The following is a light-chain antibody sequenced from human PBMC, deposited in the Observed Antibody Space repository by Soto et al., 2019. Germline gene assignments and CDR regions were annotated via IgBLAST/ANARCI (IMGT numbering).Light chain of an antibody. CDR3: QQDNHWPPGYT. CDR2: GAS. J-gene: IGKJ2*01. Sequence: EIVMTQSPATLSVSPGERATLSCRASQSVSSNLAWYQQKPGQAPRLLIYGASTRATGIPARFSGSGSGTEFTLPISSLQSEDFAVYYCQQDNHWPPGYTFGQGTKLEIK. V-gene: IGKV3-15*01. CDR1: QSVSSN.